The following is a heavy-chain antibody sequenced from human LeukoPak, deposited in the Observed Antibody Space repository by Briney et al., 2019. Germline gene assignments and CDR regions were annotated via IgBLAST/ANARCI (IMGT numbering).Heavy chain of an antibody. Sequence: PGGSLRLSCAASGFTFSSYGMHWVRQAPGKGLEWVSVISYDGSNKYYADSVKGRFTISRDNSKNTLYLQMNSLRAEDTAVYYCAKGGGFNYYDSSGYIDYWGQGTLVTVSS. CDR3: AKGGGFNYYDSSGYIDY. CDR1: GFTFSSYG. J-gene: IGHJ4*02. CDR2: ISYDGSNK. V-gene: IGHV3-30*18. D-gene: IGHD3-22*01.